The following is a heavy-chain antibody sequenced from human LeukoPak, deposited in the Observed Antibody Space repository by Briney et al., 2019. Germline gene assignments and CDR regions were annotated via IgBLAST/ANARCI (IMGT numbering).Heavy chain of an antibody. J-gene: IGHJ2*01. D-gene: IGHD1-7*01. V-gene: IGHV3-64*01. CDR1: GFTFSSYA. CDR3: ASSPPTGTTLYFDL. CDR2: ISSNGGST. Sequence: GGSLRLSWAASGFTFSSYAMHWVRQAQGQGLEYVSAISSNGGSTYYANSVKGRFTISRDNSKNTLYLQMGSLRIEDMAVYYCASSPPTGTTLYFDLWGRGTLVTVSS.